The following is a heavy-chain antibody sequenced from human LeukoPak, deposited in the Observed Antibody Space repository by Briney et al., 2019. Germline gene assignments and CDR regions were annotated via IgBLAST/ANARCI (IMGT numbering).Heavy chain of an antibody. J-gene: IGHJ6*03. CDR3: AKEYKDSSSSWDYYYYMDV. CDR1: GFTFSSYA. Sequence: GGSLRLSCAASGFTFSSYAMSWVRQAPGKGLEWVSAISGSGGSTYYADSVKGRFTISRDNSKNTLYLQMNSLRAEDTAVYYCAKEYKDSSSSWDYYYYMDVWGKGTTVTVSS. D-gene: IGHD6-6*01. V-gene: IGHV3-23*01. CDR2: ISGSGGST.